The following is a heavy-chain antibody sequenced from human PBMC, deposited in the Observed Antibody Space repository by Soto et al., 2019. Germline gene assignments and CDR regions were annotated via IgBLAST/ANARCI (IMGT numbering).Heavy chain of an antibody. CDR2: ISYDGSNK. CDR3: ARVGRLHYFDY. Sequence: QVQLVESGGGVVQPGRSLRLSCAASGFTFSSYAMHWVRQAPGKGLEGVAVISYDGSNKYYADSVKGRFTISRDNSKNTLYLQMNSLRAEDTAVYYCARVGRLHYFDYWGQGTLLTVSS. J-gene: IGHJ4*02. D-gene: IGHD4-17*01. V-gene: IGHV3-30-3*01. CDR1: GFTFSSYA.